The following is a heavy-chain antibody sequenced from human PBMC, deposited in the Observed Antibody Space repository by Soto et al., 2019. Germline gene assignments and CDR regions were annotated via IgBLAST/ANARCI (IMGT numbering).Heavy chain of an antibody. CDR1: GYTFTSYG. CDR2: ISAYNGNT. V-gene: IGHV1-18*01. J-gene: IGHJ4*02. D-gene: IGHD3-3*01. Sequence: VQLVQSGAEVKKPGASVKVSCKASGYTFTSYGISWVRQAPGQGLEWMGWISAYNGNTNYPQKLQGRVTMTTDTSARTAYKELSGLRSDDTAVYYCARTWYFWSGYYSASDYWGQGTLFTVSS. CDR3: ARTWYFWSGYYSASDY.